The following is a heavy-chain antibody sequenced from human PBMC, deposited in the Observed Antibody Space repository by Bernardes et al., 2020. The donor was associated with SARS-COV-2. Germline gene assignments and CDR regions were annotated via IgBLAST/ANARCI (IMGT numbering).Heavy chain of an antibody. CDR1: GGSFSDYY. J-gene: IGHJ3*02. CDR3: ARGGYDFWSGYVRAFDI. CDR2: IIHSGSS. D-gene: IGHD3-3*01. Sequence: SETLSLTCAVYGGSFSDYYWSWIRQPPGKGLEWIGEIIHSGSSNQNPSLKSRVTISVDTSKNQFSLKLSSVTAADTAVYYCARGGYDFWSGYVRAFDIWGQRKMVTVSS. V-gene: IGHV4-34*01.